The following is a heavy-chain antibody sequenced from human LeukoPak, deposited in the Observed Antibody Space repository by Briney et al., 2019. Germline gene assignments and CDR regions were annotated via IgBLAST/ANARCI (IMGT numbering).Heavy chain of an antibody. J-gene: IGHJ4*02. CDR1: GFTFSSYG. D-gene: IGHD3-22*01. Sequence: GGSLRLSCAASGFTFSSYGMHWVRQAPGKGLEWVTVISYDGSNKKYADSVKGRFTISRDNSKNTLYLQMNSLRAEDTAVYYCAKGPYYYDSSGSDYWGQGTLVTVSS. V-gene: IGHV3-30*18. CDR2: ISYDGSNK. CDR3: AKGPYYYDSSGSDY.